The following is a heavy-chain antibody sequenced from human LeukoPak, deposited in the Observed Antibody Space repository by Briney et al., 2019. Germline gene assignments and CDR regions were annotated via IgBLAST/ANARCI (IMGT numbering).Heavy chain of an antibody. CDR1: GVSISTYC. Sequence: PSETLSLTCVVSGVSISTYCWSWFRQPAGKGLEGIGCIYTSANTNYNAYLKSRVTMSVEKPNNHSSQKLKTVTAADTAGLYCGREAESSSWYDEGWFDPWGEGSLLSVSS. CDR2: IYTSANT. J-gene: IGHJ5*02. D-gene: IGHD6-13*01. V-gene: IGHV4-4*07. CDR3: GREAESSSWYDEGWFDP.